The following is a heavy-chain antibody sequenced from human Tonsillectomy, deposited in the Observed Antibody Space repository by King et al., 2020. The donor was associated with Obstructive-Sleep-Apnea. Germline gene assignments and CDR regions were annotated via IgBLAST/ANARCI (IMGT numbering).Heavy chain of an antibody. V-gene: IGHV3-72*01. CDR2: TRSKANSYTT. J-gene: IGHJ6*02. D-gene: IGHD6-13*01. CDR3: ARGHYSSSWYLSRYYYYGMDV. CDR1: GFTFSDHY. Sequence: VQLVESGGGLVQPGGSLRLSCAASGFTFSDHYMDWVRQAPGKGLEWVGRTRSKANSYTTEYAASVKGRFTISRDDSKNSLYLQMNSLKTEDTAVYYCARGHYSSSWYLSRYYYYGMDVWGQGTTVTVSS.